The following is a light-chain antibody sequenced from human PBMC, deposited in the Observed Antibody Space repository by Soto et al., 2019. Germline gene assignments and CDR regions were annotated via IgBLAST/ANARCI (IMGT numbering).Light chain of an antibody. CDR3: QQYGSSPPIT. Sequence: EIVLTPSPGTLSLSPGERATLSCRARQSVSSSYLAWYQQKPGQAPWLLIYGASSRATGIADRFSGSGSGTDFTLTISRLEPEDFAVYYCQQYGSSPPITFGEGTKLEIK. CDR2: GAS. V-gene: IGKV3-20*01. J-gene: IGKJ2*01. CDR1: QSVSSSY.